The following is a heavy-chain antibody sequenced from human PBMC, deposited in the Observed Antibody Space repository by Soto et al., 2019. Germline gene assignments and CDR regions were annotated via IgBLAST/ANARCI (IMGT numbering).Heavy chain of an antibody. Sequence: QVQLQESGPGLVKPSQTLSLTCTVSGGSIRSGGYYWSWVRQNPRRGLEWIGNIYYSGNTYYNPSLKSRLTISVDTSKNQFSLNLSSVTAADTAVYYCARDRLMATAGTAPHYFGLDVWGQGTTVTVSS. CDR2: IYYSGNT. CDR1: GGSIRSGGYY. D-gene: IGHD5-18*01. CDR3: ARDRLMATAGTAPHYFGLDV. V-gene: IGHV4-31*03. J-gene: IGHJ6*02.